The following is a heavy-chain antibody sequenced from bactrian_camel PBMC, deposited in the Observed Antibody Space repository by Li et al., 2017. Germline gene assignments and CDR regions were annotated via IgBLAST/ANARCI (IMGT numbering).Heavy chain of an antibody. CDR1: GFTFSLSA. V-gene: IGHV3S40*01. D-gene: IGHD2*01. CDR2: INRGGGST. Sequence: VQLVESGGGLAEPGGSLRLSCVASGFTFSLSAVTWVRQAPGKGLEWVSAINRGGGSTDYADSVKGRFVISQDNAKNTTYLQMNSLKPEDTGVYYCAADSLHTIVAVTACKGDFGYWGQGTQVTVS. J-gene: IGHJ6*01. CDR3: AADSLHTIVAVTACKGDFGY.